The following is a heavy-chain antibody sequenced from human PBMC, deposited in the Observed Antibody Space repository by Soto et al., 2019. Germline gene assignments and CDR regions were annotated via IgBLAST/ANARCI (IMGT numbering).Heavy chain of an antibody. CDR1: GFTFSTYA. CDR2: IRGGGDGT. J-gene: IGHJ6*04. CDR3: AKDRPTTSSSKMDV. Sequence: EVQLLESGGGLVQPGGSLRLSCAASGFTFSTYAMSWVRQAPGKGLEWVSTIRGGGDGTYYADSVKGRFTISRDNSKNTMYLQMDSLRAEDTAVYYCAKDRPTTSSSKMDVWGKGTTVTVSS. V-gene: IGHV3-23*01. D-gene: IGHD6-6*01.